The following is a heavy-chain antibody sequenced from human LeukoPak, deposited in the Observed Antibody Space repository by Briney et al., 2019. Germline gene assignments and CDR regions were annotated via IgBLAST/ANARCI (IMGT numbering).Heavy chain of an antibody. V-gene: IGHV3-66*02. J-gene: IGHJ4*02. CDR3: AASTGNKDFDD. Sequence: GGSLRLSCAVSGIIVSNKYMSWVRQAPGKGLEWVPVIYSDGTTYYADSVKGRFTISRDNSRNTVHLQMNRLRAEDTALYHCAASTGNKDFDDWGQGTLVTVSS. CDR1: GIIVSNKY. D-gene: IGHD2-8*02. CDR2: IYSDGTT.